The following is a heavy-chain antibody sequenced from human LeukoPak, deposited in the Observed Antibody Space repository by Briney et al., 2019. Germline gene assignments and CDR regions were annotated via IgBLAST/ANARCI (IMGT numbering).Heavy chain of an antibody. Sequence: PSETLSLTCAVYGGSFSGYYWSWIRQPPGKGLEWIGEINHSGSTNYNPSLKSRVTISVDTSKNQLSLKLSSVTAADTAVYYCASTVVPAATFDYWGQGTLVTVSS. CDR3: ASTVVPAATFDY. D-gene: IGHD2-2*01. CDR2: INHSGST. CDR1: GGSFSGYY. V-gene: IGHV4-34*01. J-gene: IGHJ4*02.